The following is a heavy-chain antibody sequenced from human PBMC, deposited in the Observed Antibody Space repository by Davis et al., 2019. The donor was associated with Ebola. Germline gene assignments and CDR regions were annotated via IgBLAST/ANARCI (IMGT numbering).Heavy chain of an antibody. J-gene: IGHJ4*02. CDR1: GFTFSSYS. D-gene: IGHD3-10*01. Sequence: PGGSLRLSCAASGFTFSSYSMNWVRQAPGKGLEWVSYISSSSSTIYYADSVKGRFTISRDDAKKSLYLQMNSLRGEDTAVYYCARGKRDNYYGSGSWWNYWGQGTLVTVSS. V-gene: IGHV3-48*04. CDR2: ISSSSSTI. CDR3: ARGKRDNYYGSGSWWNY.